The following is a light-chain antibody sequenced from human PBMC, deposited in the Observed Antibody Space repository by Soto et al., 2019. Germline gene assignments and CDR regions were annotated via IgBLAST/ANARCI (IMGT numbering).Light chain of an antibody. CDR2: GAS. J-gene: IGKJ1*01. Sequence: EIVLTQSPGTLVLSPGDRATLSCRARQSVNKAYLVWYQVKPGQAPRRLIYGASSRAAGIPARFSGSGSGTDFTLTISDVEPEDFAVYYCHQRQSWPRTFGQGTKVDI. CDR3: HQRQSWPRT. V-gene: IGKV3-11*01. CDR1: QSVNKAY.